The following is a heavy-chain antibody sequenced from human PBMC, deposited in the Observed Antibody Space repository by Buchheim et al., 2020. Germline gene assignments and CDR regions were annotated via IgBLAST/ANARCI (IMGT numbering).Heavy chain of an antibody. D-gene: IGHD6-19*01. V-gene: IGHV3-30*03. Sequence: QVQLVESGGGVVQPGRSLRLSCAASGFTFSSYGMHWVRQAPGKGLEWVAVISYDGSNKYYADSVKGRFTISRDNSKNTLYLKMNSLRAEDTAVYYCARGAVAGGWYFDYWGQGTL. CDR2: ISYDGSNK. CDR1: GFTFSSYG. J-gene: IGHJ4*02. CDR3: ARGAVAGGWYFDY.